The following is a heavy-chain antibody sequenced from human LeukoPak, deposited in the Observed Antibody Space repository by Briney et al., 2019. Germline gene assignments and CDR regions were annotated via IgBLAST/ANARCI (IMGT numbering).Heavy chain of an antibody. V-gene: IGHV4-34*01. D-gene: IGHD1-7*01. CDR2: INHSGST. J-gene: IGHJ4*02. CDR1: GGSFSGYY. Sequence: SETLSLTCAVYGGSFSGYYWSWIRQPPGKGLEWIGEINHSGSTNYNPSLKSRVTISVDTSKNQFSLKLSSVTAADTAVYCCARGTTHFDYWGQGTLVTVSS. CDR3: ARGTTHFDY.